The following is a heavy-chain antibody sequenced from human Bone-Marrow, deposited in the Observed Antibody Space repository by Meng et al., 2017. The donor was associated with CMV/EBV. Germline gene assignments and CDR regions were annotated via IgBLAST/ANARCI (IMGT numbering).Heavy chain of an antibody. CDR1: GFTFTDAW. D-gene: IGHD2/OR15-2a*01. V-gene: IGHV3-15*01. J-gene: IGHJ4*02. Sequence: GESLKISCAASGFTFTDAWMNWVRQAPGKGPEWVGRVTSKSDGGTIDYAAPVKGRFTISRDDSQNTLTLQMDSLKTEDTAVYYCTTYFSYYFDYWGQGTRVTVSS. CDR3: TTYFSYYFDY. CDR2: VTSKSDGGTI.